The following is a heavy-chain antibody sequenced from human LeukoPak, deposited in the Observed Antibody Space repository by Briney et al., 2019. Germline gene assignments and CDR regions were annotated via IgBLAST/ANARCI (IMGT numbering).Heavy chain of an antibody. D-gene: IGHD3-22*01. J-gene: IGHJ4*02. CDR1: GFTFSSYA. Sequence: GGSLRLSCAASGFTFSSYAMHWVRQAPGKGLEWVAVISYDGSNKYYADSVRGRFTISRDNSKNTLYLQMNSLRAEDTAVYYCARAHAPRTMIVVVAGGNGGYFDYWGQGTLVTVSS. V-gene: IGHV3-30-3*01. CDR2: ISYDGSNK. CDR3: ARAHAPRTMIVVVAGGNGGYFDY.